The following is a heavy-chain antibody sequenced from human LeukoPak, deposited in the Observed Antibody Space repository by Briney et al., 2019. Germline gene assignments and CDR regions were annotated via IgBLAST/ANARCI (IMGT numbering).Heavy chain of an antibody. V-gene: IGHV4-59*01. D-gene: IGHD3-22*01. CDR3: ARGPLNYYDSSGYPIGRYFDY. J-gene: IGHJ4*02. CDR2: IYYSGST. CDR1: GGSISSYY. Sequence: SSQTLSLTCTVSGGSISSYYWSWIRQPPGKGLEWIGYIYYSGSTNYNPSLKSRVTISVDTSKNQFSLKLSSVTAAGTAVYYCARGPLNYYDSSGYPIGRYFDYWGQGTLVTVSS.